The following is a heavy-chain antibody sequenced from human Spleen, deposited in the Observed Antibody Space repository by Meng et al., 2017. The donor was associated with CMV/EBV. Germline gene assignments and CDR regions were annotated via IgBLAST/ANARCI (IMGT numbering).Heavy chain of an antibody. CDR2: INGAGSST. J-gene: IGHJ4*02. V-gene: IGHV3-74*01. Sequence: VQLVCSGWCLVQPGGPLGPACAASGFTFSSYWVHRVRQVPGRGLVWFSHINGAGSSTSYADSVKGRFPIARDNAMNTLYLQMNSLRAEDTAVYYCATNAKLGRDYWGQGTLVTVSS. D-gene: IGHD7-27*01. CDR1: GFTFSSYW. CDR3: ATNAKLGRDY.